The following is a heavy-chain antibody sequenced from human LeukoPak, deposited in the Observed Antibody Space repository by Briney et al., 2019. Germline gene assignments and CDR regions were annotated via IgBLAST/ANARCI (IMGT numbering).Heavy chain of an antibody. D-gene: IGHD6-19*01. J-gene: IGHJ1*01. CDR2: MNPNNGNT. CDR3: TRGGPVAGTHKYFQH. Sequence: GASVKVSCKASGYTLTSYDINWVRQATGQGLEWMGWMNPNNGNTDYAQKFQDRVTLTRNTSISTAYMELSSLRSEDTAVYYCTRGGPVAGTHKYFQHWGQGTLVTVSS. V-gene: IGHV1-8*01. CDR1: GYTLTSYD.